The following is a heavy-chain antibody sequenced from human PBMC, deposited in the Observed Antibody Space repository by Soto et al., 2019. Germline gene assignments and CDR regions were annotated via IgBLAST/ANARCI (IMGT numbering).Heavy chain of an antibody. D-gene: IGHD6-6*01. V-gene: IGHV3-15*07. J-gene: IGHJ6*02. CDR2: IKSKTDGGTT. CDR1: GFTFSNAW. Sequence: EVQLVESGGGLVKPGGSLRLSCAASGFTFSNAWMNWVRQAPGKGLEWVGRIKSKTDGGTTDYAAPVKGRFTISRDDSKNTLYLQMNSLKTEDTAVYYWTTVDSSSSWSRYYYYGMDVWGQGTTVTVSS. CDR3: TTVDSSSSWSRYYYYGMDV.